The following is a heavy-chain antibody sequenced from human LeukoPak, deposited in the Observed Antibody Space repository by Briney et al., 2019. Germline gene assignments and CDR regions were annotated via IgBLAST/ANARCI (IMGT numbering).Heavy chain of an antibody. CDR3: VGEMGGYPFDH. CDR2: ISTSGSTT. V-gene: IGHV3-48*03. Sequence: PGGSLRLSCAASGFTFSSFEMNWVRQAPGKGLEWVSYISTSGSTTYYADSVKGRFTISRDNAKNSLYLQMNSLRAEDTAIYYCVGEMGGYPFDHWGQGTLVTVSS. D-gene: IGHD5-12*01. J-gene: IGHJ4*02. CDR1: GFTFSSFE.